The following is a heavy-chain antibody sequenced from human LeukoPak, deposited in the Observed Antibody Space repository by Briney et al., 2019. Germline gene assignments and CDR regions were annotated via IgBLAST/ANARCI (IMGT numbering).Heavy chain of an antibody. D-gene: IGHD3-3*01. CDR1: GFTFTSSA. V-gene: IGHV1-58*01. CDR3: AKDGDFWNYRYRWFDP. CDR2: IVVGSGNT. Sequence: GTSVKVSCKASGFTFTSSAVQWVRQARGQRLEWIGWIVVGSGNTNYAQKFQERVTITRDMSTSTAYMELSSLRSEDSAVYYCAKDGDFWNYRYRWFDPWGQGTLVTVSS. J-gene: IGHJ5*02.